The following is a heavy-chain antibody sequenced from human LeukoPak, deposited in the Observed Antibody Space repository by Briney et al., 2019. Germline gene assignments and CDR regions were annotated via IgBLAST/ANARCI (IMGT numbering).Heavy chain of an antibody. V-gene: IGHV3-21*01. D-gene: IGHD3-22*01. Sequence: GGSLRLSCAASGFTFSGYSMNWVRQAPWKGLEWVASITCTSSNIYHADSVKGRFTISRDNSKNTLYLQMNSLRAEDTAVYYCSKGYYYDTSGYPFFDYWGQGTLVTVSS. CDR3: SKGYYYDTSGYPFFDY. J-gene: IGHJ4*02. CDR2: ITCTSSNI. CDR1: GFTFSGYS.